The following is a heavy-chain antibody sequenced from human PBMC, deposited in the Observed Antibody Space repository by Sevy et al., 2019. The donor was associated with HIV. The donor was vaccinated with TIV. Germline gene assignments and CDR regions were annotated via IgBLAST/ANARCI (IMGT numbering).Heavy chain of an antibody. Sequence: GGSLRLSCAASGFTFSNYAMSWVRQAPGKGLEWVSTFSFGCGKINYADSVKGRFTISRDNSKNTLYRQMNRLRAEDTALYYCAREGCSKPHDYWGQGTLVTVSS. J-gene: IGHJ4*02. V-gene: IGHV3-23*01. D-gene: IGHD2-2*01. CDR1: GFTFSNYA. CDR2: FSFGCGKI. CDR3: AREGCSKPHDY.